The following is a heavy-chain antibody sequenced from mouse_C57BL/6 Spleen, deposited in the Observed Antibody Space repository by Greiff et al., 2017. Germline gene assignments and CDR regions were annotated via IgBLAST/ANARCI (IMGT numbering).Heavy chain of an antibody. CDR1: GYTFTSYW. CDR3: ARRGITTVVGDY. Sequence: QVQLQQPGAELVKPGASVSLSCKASGYTFTSYWMHWVKQRPGQGLEWIGMIHPNSGSTNYNEKFKSKATLTVDKSSSTAYMQLSSLTSEDSAVYYCARRGITTVVGDYWGQGTTLTVSS. V-gene: IGHV1-64*01. D-gene: IGHD1-1*01. J-gene: IGHJ2*01. CDR2: IHPNSGST.